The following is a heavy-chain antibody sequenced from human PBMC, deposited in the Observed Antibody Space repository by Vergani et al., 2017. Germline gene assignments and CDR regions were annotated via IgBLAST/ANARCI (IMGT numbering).Heavy chain of an antibody. Sequence: QVQLQESGPGLVKPSETLSLTCTVSGGSFNTYYWSWIRQSPGKGLEWIGYIYSTGSTNYNPSLNSRVTMSVDTSKNQFSLKLSSVTAADTAVYYCAGDSGGYVWGSYEAWCDPWGQGTLVTVSS. CDR1: GGSFNTYY. D-gene: IGHD3-16*01. CDR3: AGDSGGYVWGSYEAWCDP. V-gene: IGHV4-4*08. J-gene: IGHJ5*02. CDR2: IYSTGST.